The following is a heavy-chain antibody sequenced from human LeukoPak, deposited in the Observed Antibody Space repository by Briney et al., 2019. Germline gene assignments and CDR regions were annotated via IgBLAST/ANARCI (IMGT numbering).Heavy chain of an antibody. Sequence: GSLRLSCAASGFTFSSHWMHWVRQAPGKGLVWVSRINTDGSSTNYADSVKGRFTISRDNAKNTLYLQMNSLRAEDTAVYYCATTGSSHSRYLDFWGQGTLVTVSS. D-gene: IGHD1-14*01. CDR1: GFTFSSHW. V-gene: IGHV3-74*01. CDR2: INTDGSST. J-gene: IGHJ4*02. CDR3: ATTGSSHSRYLDF.